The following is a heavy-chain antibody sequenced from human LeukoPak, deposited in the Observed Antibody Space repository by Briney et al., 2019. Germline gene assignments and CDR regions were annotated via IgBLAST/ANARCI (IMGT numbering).Heavy chain of an antibody. CDR3: ARRDYYDSSIPFDY. D-gene: IGHD3-22*01. Sequence: ASVKVSCKASGYTFTSYGISLVRQARGRGLEWMGWISAYNGNTNYAQKLQGRVTMTTDTSTSTAYMELRSLRSDDTAVYYCARRDYYDSSIPFDYWGQGTLVTVSS. CDR2: ISAYNGNT. V-gene: IGHV1-18*01. J-gene: IGHJ4*02. CDR1: GYTFTSYG.